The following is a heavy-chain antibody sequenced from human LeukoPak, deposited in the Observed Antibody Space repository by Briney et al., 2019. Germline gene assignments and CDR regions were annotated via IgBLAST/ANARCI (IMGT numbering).Heavy chain of an antibody. J-gene: IGHJ4*02. CDR1: GGSVSSGSHY. V-gene: IGHV4-30-4*08. Sequence: SETLSLTCTVSGGSVSSGSHYWSWIRQPPGKGLEWIGYIYYSGSTYYNPSLKSRVTISVDTSKNQFSLKLSSVTAADTAVYYCARDTGDMGFGETTYFDYWGQGTLVTVSS. CDR2: IYYSGST. CDR3: ARDTGDMGFGETTYFDY. D-gene: IGHD3-10*01.